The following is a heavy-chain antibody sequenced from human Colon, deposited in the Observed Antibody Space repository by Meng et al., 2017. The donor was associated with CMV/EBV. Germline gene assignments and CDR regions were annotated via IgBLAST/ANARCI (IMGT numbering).Heavy chain of an antibody. CDR1: GFSLMTYT. D-gene: IGHD2-8*01. CDR2: INSNGRGS. J-gene: IGHJ5*02. Sequence: GGSLRLSCTASGFSLMTYTMIWVRQAPGKGLEWVTSINSNGRGSFYADSVKGRFTDSRDNAKKSVYLEMNSLRGDDTAVYYCATAGGYSNNVYGVDPWGQGTLVTVSS. V-gene: IGHV3-21*01. CDR3: ATAGGYSNNVYGVDP.